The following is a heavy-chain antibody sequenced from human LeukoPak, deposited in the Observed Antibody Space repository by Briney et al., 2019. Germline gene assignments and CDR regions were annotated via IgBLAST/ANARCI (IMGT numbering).Heavy chain of an antibody. CDR1: GGSISSGGYY. CDR2: IYYSGST. J-gene: IGHJ4*02. D-gene: IGHD3-10*01. Sequence: TLSLTCTVSGGSISSGGYYWSWIRQHPGRGLEWIGYIYYSGSTYYNPSLKSRVTISVDTSKNQSSLKLSSVTAADTAVYYCARDSVDGFWGDLGYWGQGTLVTVSS. V-gene: IGHV4-31*03. CDR3: ARDSVDGFWGDLGY.